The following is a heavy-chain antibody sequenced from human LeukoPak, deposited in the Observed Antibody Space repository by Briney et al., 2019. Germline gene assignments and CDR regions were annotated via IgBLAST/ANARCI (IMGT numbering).Heavy chain of an antibody. CDR2: INPNSGGT. V-gene: IGHV1-2*02. CDR3: ARGENVLRFLDSNNWFDP. J-gene: IGHJ5*02. CDR1: GYTFTGCY. Sequence: GASVKGSCQACGYTFTGCYMHWVRQAPGQGLEWMGWINPNSGGTNYAQKFQGRVTMTRDTSISTAYMELSRLRSDDTAVYYCARGENVLRFLDSNNWFDPWGQGTLVTVSS. D-gene: IGHD3-3*01.